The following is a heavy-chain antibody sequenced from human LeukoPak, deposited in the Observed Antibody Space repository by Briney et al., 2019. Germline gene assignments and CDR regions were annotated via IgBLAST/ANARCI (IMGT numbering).Heavy chain of an antibody. Sequence: ASVKVSCKASGYIFTGYYMHWVRQAPGQGLEWVGWINPNSGGTNYAQKFQGRVTMTRDTSISTAYMELSRLRSDDTAVYYCARSGLGTVYYFDYWGQGTLFTVSS. CDR2: INPNSGGT. CDR3: ARSGLGTVYYFDY. D-gene: IGHD7-27*01. J-gene: IGHJ4*02. V-gene: IGHV1-2*02. CDR1: GYIFTGYY.